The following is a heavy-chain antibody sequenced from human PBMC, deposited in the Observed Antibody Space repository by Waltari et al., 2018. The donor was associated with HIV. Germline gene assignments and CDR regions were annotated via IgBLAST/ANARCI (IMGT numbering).Heavy chain of an antibody. V-gene: IGHV4-59*01. CDR3: ARHYNFWSGYYGALEY. D-gene: IGHD3-3*01. CDR2: IYYSGST. CDR1: GDPITGYY. J-gene: IGHJ4*02. Sequence: QVQLQESGPGLVKPSETLSLTCTVSGDPITGYYWSWVRQPPGKGLEWIGHIYYSGSTTYNPSLKSRVTISVDTSKNQWSLKLSSVTAADTAVFYCARHYNFWSGYYGALEYWGQGALVTVSS.